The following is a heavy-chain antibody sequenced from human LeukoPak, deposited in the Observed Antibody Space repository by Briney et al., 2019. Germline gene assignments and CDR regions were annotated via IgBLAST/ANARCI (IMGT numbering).Heavy chain of an antibody. J-gene: IGHJ3*02. V-gene: IGHV3-21*01. CDR3: ARDYGGLIVVVPAAPYAFDI. CDR2: ISSSSSYI. D-gene: IGHD2-2*01. CDR1: GFTFSSYS. Sequence: GGSLRLSCAASGFTFSSYSMNWVRQAPGKGLEWVSSISSSSSYIYYADSVKGRFTISRDNAKNSLYLQMNSLRAEDTAVYYCARDYGGLIVVVPAAPYAFDIWGQGTMVTVSS.